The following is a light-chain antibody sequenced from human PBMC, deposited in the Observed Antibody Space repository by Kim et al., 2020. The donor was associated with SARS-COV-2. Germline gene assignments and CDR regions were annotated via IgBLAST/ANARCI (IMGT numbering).Light chain of an antibody. CDR2: RTN. CDR3: YSFAGRHRWV. CDR1: SSNIEKNY. J-gene: IGLJ3*02. V-gene: IGLV1-47*01. Sequence: PGQGVPISCFGSSSNIEKNYVYWYQQVPGSAPKVLIDRTNQRPSGVPDRFSGSKSGTSASLAISGLQAEDEADYFCYSFAGRHRWVVGGETQLSVL.